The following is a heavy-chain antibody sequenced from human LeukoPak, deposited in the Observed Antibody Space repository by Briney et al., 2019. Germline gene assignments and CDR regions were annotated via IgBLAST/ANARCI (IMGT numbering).Heavy chain of an antibody. CDR2: ISNIGNTI. CDR1: GFPFSSYE. CDR3: ARESYVTMIVGDY. D-gene: IGHD3-22*01. V-gene: IGHV3-48*03. J-gene: IGHJ4*02. Sequence: GGSLRLSCAASGFPFSSYEMNWIRQAPGKGLEWISYISNIGNTIYYADSVKGRFTISRDNAKNSLYLQMNSLRAEDTAVYYCARESYVTMIVGDYWGPGTLVTVSS.